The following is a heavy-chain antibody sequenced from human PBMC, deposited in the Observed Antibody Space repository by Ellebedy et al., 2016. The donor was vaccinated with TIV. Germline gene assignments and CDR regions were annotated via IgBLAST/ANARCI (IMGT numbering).Heavy chain of an antibody. CDR3: AIRYSSGWSLDY. Sequence: GGSLRLSXAASGFTFNSYTMNWVCQAPGKGLEWVSSISSSGSYIYYADSVRGRFTISRDNAKNSLYLQMNSLRAEDTAVYYCAIRYSSGWSLDYWGQGTLVTVSS. D-gene: IGHD6-19*01. J-gene: IGHJ4*02. V-gene: IGHV3-21*01. CDR2: ISSSGSYI. CDR1: GFTFNSYT.